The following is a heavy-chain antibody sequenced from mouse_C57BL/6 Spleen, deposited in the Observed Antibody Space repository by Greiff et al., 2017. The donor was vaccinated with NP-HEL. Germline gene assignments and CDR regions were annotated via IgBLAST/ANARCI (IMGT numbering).Heavy chain of an antibody. V-gene: IGHV1-50*01. J-gene: IGHJ2*01. D-gene: IGHD1-1*02. Sequence: QVQLQQPGAELVKPGASVKLSCKASGYTFTSYWMQWVKQRPGQGLEWIGEIDPSDSYTNYNQKVKGKATLTVDTSSSTAYMQLSSLTSEDSAVYYCARGTGGIDYWGQGTTLTVAS. CDR3: ARGTGGIDY. CDR1: GYTFTSYW. CDR2: IDPSDSYT.